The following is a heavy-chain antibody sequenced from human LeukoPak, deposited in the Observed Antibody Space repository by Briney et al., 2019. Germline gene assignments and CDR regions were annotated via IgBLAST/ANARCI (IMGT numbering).Heavy chain of an antibody. CDR1: GFTFSSYA. Sequence: GGSLRLSCAASGFTFSSYAMNWVRQAPGKGLEWVSVISGSGGSTNYADSVKGRFTISRDNSKNTLYLQMNSLRAEDTAVYYCARDRRSGGDYWGQGTLVTVSS. D-gene: IGHD2-15*01. CDR2: ISGSGGST. J-gene: IGHJ4*02. CDR3: ARDRRSGGDY. V-gene: IGHV3-23*01.